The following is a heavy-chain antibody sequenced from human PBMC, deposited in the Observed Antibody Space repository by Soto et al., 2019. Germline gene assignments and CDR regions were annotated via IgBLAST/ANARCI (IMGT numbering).Heavy chain of an antibody. CDR3: TTYTSSRKYEY. CDR1: GFTFGDAW. Sequence: GGSLRLSCAASGFTFGDAWMSWVRQAPGKGLEWVGRIKSNSGGGTTDYAAPVKGRFTISRDDSKNTMYLQMKSLKTEDTAVYYCTTYTSSRKYEYWGEGTLVTVSS. J-gene: IGHJ4*02. D-gene: IGHD6-13*01. V-gene: IGHV3-15*01. CDR2: IKSNSGGGTT.